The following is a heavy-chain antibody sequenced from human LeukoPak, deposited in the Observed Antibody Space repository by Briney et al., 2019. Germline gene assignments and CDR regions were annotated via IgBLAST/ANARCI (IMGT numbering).Heavy chain of an antibody. CDR1: GGTFSSYA. D-gene: IGHD2-15*01. J-gene: IGHJ6*03. V-gene: IGHV1-69*13. CDR2: IIPIFGTA. Sequence: GASVKVSCKASGGTFSSYAISWVRQAPGQGLEWTGGIIPIFGTANYAQKFQGRVTITADESTSTAYMELSSLRSEDTAVYYCARGYLGCSGGSCSYHSYYYYYMDVWGKGTTVTISS. CDR3: ARGYLGCSGGSCSYHSYYYYYMDV.